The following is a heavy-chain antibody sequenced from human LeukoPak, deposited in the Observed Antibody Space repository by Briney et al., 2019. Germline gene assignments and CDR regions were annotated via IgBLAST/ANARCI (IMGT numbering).Heavy chain of an antibody. CDR2: INHSGST. J-gene: IGHJ6*02. CDR1: GGSFSGYY. V-gene: IGHV4-34*01. Sequence: SETLSLTCAVYGGSFSGYYWSWIRQPPGKGLEWIGEINHSGSTNYNPSLKSRVTISVDTSKNQFSLKLSSVTAADTAVYYCARLGYSNSLYYYYGMDVWGQGTTVTISS. D-gene: IGHD4-11*01. CDR3: ARLGYSNSLYYYYGMDV.